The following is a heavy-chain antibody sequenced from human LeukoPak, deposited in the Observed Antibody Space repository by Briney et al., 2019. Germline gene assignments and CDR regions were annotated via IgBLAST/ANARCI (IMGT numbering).Heavy chain of an antibody. CDR2: IYYSGST. CDR3: ARRRDYYDSSGYIVKYYFDY. Sequence: SETLSLTCTVSGGSISSYYWSWIRQPPGKGLEWIGYIYYSGSTNYNPSLKSRVTISVDTSKNQFSLKVSSVTAADTAVYYCARRRDYYDSSGYIVKYYFDYWGQGTLVTVSS. CDR1: GGSISSYY. V-gene: IGHV4-59*01. D-gene: IGHD3-22*01. J-gene: IGHJ4*02.